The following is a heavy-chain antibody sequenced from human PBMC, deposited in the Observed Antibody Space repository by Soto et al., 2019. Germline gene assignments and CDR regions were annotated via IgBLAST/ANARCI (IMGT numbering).Heavy chain of an antibody. CDR3: ASAYNYYDSSGRKYYYYGMDV. D-gene: IGHD3-22*01. Sequence: QVQLQESDPGLVKPSQTLSLTCTVSGGSISSGDYYWSWIRQPPGKGLEWIGYIYYSGSTYYNPSLKSRVTISVDTSKNQFSLKLSSVTAADTAVYYCASAYNYYDSSGRKYYYYGMDVWGQGTTVTVSS. V-gene: IGHV4-30-4*01. CDR1: GGSISSGDYY. J-gene: IGHJ6*02. CDR2: IYYSGST.